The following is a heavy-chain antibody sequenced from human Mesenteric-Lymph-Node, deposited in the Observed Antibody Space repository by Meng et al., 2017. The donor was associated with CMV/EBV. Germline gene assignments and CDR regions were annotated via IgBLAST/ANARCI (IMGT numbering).Heavy chain of an antibody. CDR3: AKEGVVVPSTVLWFDP. D-gene: IGHD2-2*01. J-gene: IGHJ5*02. CDR2: IKQDGNEK. V-gene: IGHV3-7*01. CDR1: GFTFSRYW. Sequence: GGSLRLSCAASGFTFSRYWMSWVRQAPGKGLEWVANIKQDGNEKYYVDSVRGRFTISRDNAKNSLYLQMNSLRDEDTAVYYCAKEGVVVPSTVLWFDPRGQGALVTVSS.